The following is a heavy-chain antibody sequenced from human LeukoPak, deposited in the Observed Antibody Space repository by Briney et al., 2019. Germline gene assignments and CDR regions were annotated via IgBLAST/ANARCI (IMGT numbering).Heavy chain of an antibody. CDR1: GFTFSSFA. D-gene: IGHD1-26*01. J-gene: IGHJ4*02. CDR2: IGGSGVNT. CDR3: AKVRSATGMTTTYFDY. V-gene: IGHV3-23*01. Sequence: GGSLRLSCVASGFTFSSFAMSWVRQAPGKGLEWVSSIGGSGVNTYYADSLKGRFSISRDNSQNTLYLQMGSLRVEDTAIFYCAKVRSATGMTTTYFDYWGQGTLVTVSS.